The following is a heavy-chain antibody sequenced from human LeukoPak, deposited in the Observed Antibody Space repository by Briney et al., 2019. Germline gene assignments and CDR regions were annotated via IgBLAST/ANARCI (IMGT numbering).Heavy chain of an antibody. CDR3: ARVDIVVEYYYYYYMDV. D-gene: IGHD2-21*01. J-gene: IGHJ6*03. CDR2: ISWDGGST. CDR1: GFTFDDYT. Sequence: GGSLRLSCAASGFTFDDYTMHWVRQAPGKGLEWVSLISWDGGSTYYADSVKGRFTISRDNAKNSLYLQMNSLRAEDTAVYYCARVDIVVEYYYYYYMDVWGKGTTVTISS. V-gene: IGHV3-43*01.